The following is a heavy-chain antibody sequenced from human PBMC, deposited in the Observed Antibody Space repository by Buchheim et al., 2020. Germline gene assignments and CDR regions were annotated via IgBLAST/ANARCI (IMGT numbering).Heavy chain of an antibody. Sequence: EVQLVESGGTLVQPGGSLRLSCAASGFTFSSYSMNWVRQAPGKGLEWVSYISSSSSTIYYADSVKGRFTISRDNAKNSLYLPMNSLRDEDTAVYYCARDYGRAAIMAFDYWGQGTL. CDR3: ARDYGRAAIMAFDY. CDR1: GFTFSSYS. D-gene: IGHD2-2*02. CDR2: ISSSSSTI. V-gene: IGHV3-48*02. J-gene: IGHJ4*02.